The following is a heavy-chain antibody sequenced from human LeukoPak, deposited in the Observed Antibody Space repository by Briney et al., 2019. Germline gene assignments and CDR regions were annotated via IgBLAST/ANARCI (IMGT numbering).Heavy chain of an antibody. Sequence: PSETLSLTCAVYIDSFSNYHWNWIRQTPAKGMEWIGEVNESGGTNISPSLRSRVILSVDTSKNQFSLKLISVTVADTAIYYCARPGYSGYEGAFDIWGQGTMVTVSS. J-gene: IGHJ3*02. CDR2: VNESGGT. D-gene: IGHD5-12*01. V-gene: IGHV4-34*01. CDR3: ARPGYSGYEGAFDI. CDR1: IDSFSNYH.